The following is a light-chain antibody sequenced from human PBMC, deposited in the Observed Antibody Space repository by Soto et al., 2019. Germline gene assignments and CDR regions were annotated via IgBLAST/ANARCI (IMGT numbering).Light chain of an antibody. CDR2: NNH. Sequence: QPVLTQPPSASGTPGQRVTISCSGGNSNIGSNYVYWYRQLPGTAPQLLIYNNHQRPSGVPDRFSASKSGSSASLDVSGLRSEDGADYFCAAWDASLSCGVFGGGTKVTVL. CDR3: AAWDASLSCGV. V-gene: IGLV1-47*02. CDR1: NSNIGSNY. J-gene: IGLJ3*02.